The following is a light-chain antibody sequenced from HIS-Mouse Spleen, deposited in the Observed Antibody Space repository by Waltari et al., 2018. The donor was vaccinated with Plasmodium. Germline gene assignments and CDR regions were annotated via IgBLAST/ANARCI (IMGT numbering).Light chain of an antibody. CDR2: DES. Sequence: DIQMTQSPSSLSASVGDRVTITCQASQDISHYLNWYQQKPGKAPKLLIYDESNLETGVPARCSGSGSGTDFTFTISSLQPEDIATDYCQQYDNLPYTFGQGTKLEIK. V-gene: IGKV1-33*01. CDR1: QDISHY. CDR3: QQYDNLPYT. J-gene: IGKJ2*01.